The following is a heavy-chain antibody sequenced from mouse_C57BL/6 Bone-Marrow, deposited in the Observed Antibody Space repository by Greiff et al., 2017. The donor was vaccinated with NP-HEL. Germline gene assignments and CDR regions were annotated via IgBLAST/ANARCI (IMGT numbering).Heavy chain of an antibody. D-gene: IGHD1-1*01. CDR1: GFTFSNYW. CDR3: TGGGSSLSYAMDY. J-gene: IGHJ4*01. CDR2: IRLKSDNYAT. Sequence: EVKLVESGGGLVQPGGSMKLSCVASGFTFSNYWMNWVRQSPEKGLEWVAQIRLKSDNYATHYAESVKGRFTISRDDSKSSVYLQMNNLRAEDTGIYYCTGGGSSLSYAMDYWGQGTSVTVSS. V-gene: IGHV6-3*01.